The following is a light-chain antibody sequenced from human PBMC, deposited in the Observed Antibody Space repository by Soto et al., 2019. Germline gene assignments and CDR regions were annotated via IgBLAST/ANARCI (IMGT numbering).Light chain of an antibody. CDR2: SNY. J-gene: IGLJ3*02. V-gene: IGLV1-44*01. Sequence: QSVLTQPPSASGTPGQRVTVSCSGSSSNIGTNTVNWYQQLPGTAPKLLIYSNYQRPSGVPGRFSGSKSGTSASLAISGLQSGDEADYYCAAWDDSLNGLVFGGGTKLTVL. CDR1: SSNIGTNT. CDR3: AAWDDSLNGLV.